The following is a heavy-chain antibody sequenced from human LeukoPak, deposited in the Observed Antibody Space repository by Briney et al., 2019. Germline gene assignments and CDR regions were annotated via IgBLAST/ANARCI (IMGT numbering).Heavy chain of an antibody. J-gene: IGHJ3*02. D-gene: IGHD3-16*01. Sequence: GGSLRLSCAASGFTFSSYSMNWVRQAPGKGLEWVGFIRSKAYGGTTEYAASVKGRFTISRDDSKSIAYLQMNSLRAEDTAVYYCAKGVGRFDIWGQGTMVTVSS. CDR2: IRSKAYGGTT. CDR1: GFTFSSYS. V-gene: IGHV3-49*04. CDR3: AKGVGRFDI.